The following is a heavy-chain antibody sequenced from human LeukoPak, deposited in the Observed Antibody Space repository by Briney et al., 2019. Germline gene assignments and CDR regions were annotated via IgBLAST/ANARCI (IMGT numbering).Heavy chain of an antibody. D-gene: IGHD6-13*01. V-gene: IGHV3-48*03. J-gene: IGHJ5*02. CDR2: ISTSGSTI. CDR3: ARLYSSSWRNWFDP. Sequence: GGALRLSCAASGFTFSNSEMNWVRQAPGKGLEWVSYISTSGSTIFYADSVKGRFTISRDNAKNSLYLQMNSLRAEDTAVYYCARLYSSSWRNWFDPWGQGTLVTVSS. CDR1: GFTFSNSE.